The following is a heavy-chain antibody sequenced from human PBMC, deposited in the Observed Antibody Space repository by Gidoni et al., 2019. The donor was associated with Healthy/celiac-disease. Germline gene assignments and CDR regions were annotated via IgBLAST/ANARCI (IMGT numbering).Heavy chain of an antibody. CDR1: GFLLVDSS. CDR3: AKQIITVTTSLYYGMDV. V-gene: IGHV3-9*01. CDR2: ISLNSGSI. Sequence: EVQLVESGGGLLQPGRCLRLSCAAWGFLLVDSSSHWVRQAPGKGLEWGSGISLNSGSIGYADSVKGRFTISRDNAKNSLYLQMNSLRAEDTALYYCAKQIITVTTSLYYGMDVWGQGTTVTVSS. D-gene: IGHD4-17*01. J-gene: IGHJ6*02.